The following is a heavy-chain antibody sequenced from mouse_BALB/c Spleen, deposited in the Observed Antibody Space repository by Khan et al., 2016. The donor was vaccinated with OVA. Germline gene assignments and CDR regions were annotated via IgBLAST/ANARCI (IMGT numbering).Heavy chain of an antibody. D-gene: IGHD6-2*01. V-gene: IGHV3-6*02. Sequence: EVQLQESGPGLVKPSQSLSLTCSVTGYSITSAYCCNWIRQFLGYKLEWMGYISYDGSNNYNPSPKNRISIPRDTSKNQFFLKLNSVTTEDTGTYYCATGGVLVPSTFFDVWGPGTTVTVSS. CDR3: ATGGVLVPSTFFDV. CDR1: GYSITSAYC. CDR2: ISYDGSN. J-gene: IGHJ1*01.